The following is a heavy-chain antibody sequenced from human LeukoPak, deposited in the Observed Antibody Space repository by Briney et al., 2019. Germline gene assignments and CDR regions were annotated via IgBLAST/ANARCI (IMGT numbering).Heavy chain of an antibody. CDR3: AREYGAGNYAFDI. CDR1: GGSISSGSYY. Sequence: TLSLTCTVSGGSISSGSYYWSWIRQPAGKGLEWIGRIYTSGSTNYNPSLKSRVTISVDTSKNQFSLKLSSVTAADTAVYYCAREYGAGNYAFDIWGQGTMVTVSS. J-gene: IGHJ3*02. CDR2: IYTSGST. D-gene: IGHD1-7*01. V-gene: IGHV4-61*02.